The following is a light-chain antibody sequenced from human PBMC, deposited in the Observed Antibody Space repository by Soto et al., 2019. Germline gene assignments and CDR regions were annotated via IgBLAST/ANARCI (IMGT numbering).Light chain of an antibody. CDR1: QNINNY. CDR2: AAS. Sequence: QMTKSPSSLSASVGDRVTITCRASQNINNYLNWYQQKPGKAPNLLIYAASTLQSGVPSRFSGSGSGTDFTLTISSLQPEDFATYYCQQSYSTLLGFGG. V-gene: IGKV1-39*01. J-gene: IGKJ4*01. CDR3: QQSYSTLLG.